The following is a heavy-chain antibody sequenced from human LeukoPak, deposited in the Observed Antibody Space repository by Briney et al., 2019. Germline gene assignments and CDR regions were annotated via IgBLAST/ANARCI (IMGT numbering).Heavy chain of an antibody. J-gene: IGHJ5*02. CDR2: IYTSGST. V-gene: IGHV4-4*07. CDR1: GGSISSYY. D-gene: IGHD2-2*01. CDR3: ARENCSSTSCYGSVGWFDP. Sequence: PSETLSLTCTVSGGSISSYYWSWIRQPAGKGLEWIGRIYTSGSTNYNPSLKSRVTMSVDTSKNQFSLKLSSVTAADTAVYYCARENCSSTSCYGSVGWFDPWGQGTLVTVSS.